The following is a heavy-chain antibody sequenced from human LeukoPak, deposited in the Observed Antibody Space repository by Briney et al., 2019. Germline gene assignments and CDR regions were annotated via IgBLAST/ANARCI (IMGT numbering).Heavy chain of an antibody. J-gene: IGHJ4*02. D-gene: IGHD6-6*01. CDR3: ARRTYSSSSSIFDY. CDR2: ISGYNGNA. Sequence: TSVKVSCKASVYTFTSYGISWVRQAPGQGLEWMAWISGYNGNANYAQKLQGRVTMTTDTSTSTASMELRSLRSDDTAVYYCARRTYSSSSSIFDYWGQGTLVTVSS. V-gene: IGHV1-18*01. CDR1: VYTFTSYG.